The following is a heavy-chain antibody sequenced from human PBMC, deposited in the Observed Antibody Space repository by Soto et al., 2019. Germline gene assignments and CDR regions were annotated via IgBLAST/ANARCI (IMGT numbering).Heavy chain of an antibody. Sequence: EVQLVESGGGLVQPGGSLRPSCAASGLTFSSYWMHWVRQAPGKGLVWVSRINSDGSRTNYADSVKGRFTLSRDNAENTLYLQMNSLRAEDTAVYYCARGGYGAWYLDLWGRGTLATVSS. CDR2: INSDGSRT. J-gene: IGHJ2*01. D-gene: IGHD5-18*01. CDR1: GLTFSSYW. V-gene: IGHV3-74*01. CDR3: ARGGYGAWYLDL.